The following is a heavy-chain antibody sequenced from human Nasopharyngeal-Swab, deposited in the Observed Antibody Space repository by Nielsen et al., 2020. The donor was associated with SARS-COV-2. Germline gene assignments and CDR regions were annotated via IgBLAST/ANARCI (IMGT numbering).Heavy chain of an antibody. Sequence: SETLSLTCAVYGGSFSGYYWSWIRQPPGKGLEWIGEINHSGSTNYNPSLKSRVTISVDTSKNQFSLKLSSVTAADTAVYYCARGGYYDSSGYWLGYWGQGTLVTVSS. V-gene: IGHV4-34*01. J-gene: IGHJ4*02. CDR1: GGSFSGYY. CDR2: INHSGST. D-gene: IGHD3-22*01. CDR3: ARGGYYDSSGYWLGY.